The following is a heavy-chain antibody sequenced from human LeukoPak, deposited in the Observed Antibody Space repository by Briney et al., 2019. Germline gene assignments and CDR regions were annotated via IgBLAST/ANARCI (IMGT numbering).Heavy chain of an antibody. CDR1: GGSFSGYY. J-gene: IGHJ6*03. V-gene: IGHV4-34*01. D-gene: IGHD6-13*01. CDR3: AEQQAYYYMDV. CDR2: INHSGST. Sequence: ASETLSLTCAVYGGSFSGYYWSWIRQPPGKGLEWIGEINHSGSTNYNPSLKSRVTISVDTSKNQFSLKLSSVTAADTAVYYCAEQQAYYYMDVWGKGTTVAISS.